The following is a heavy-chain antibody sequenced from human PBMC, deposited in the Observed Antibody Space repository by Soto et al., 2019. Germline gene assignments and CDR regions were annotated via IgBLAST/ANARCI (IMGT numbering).Heavy chain of an antibody. V-gene: IGHV3-23*01. D-gene: IGHD3-10*01. J-gene: IGHJ3*01. CDR2: ISGPAESV. CDR3: AKLPMIRGNALDL. Sequence: GGSLRLSCAASGFSLRSYAVTWVRQVPGKGLEWVSVISGPAESVYYADSVKGRFTISRDNSRNTVYLKMNFLRAEDTALYYCAKLPMIRGNALDLWGQGTMVTVSS. CDR1: GFSLRSYA.